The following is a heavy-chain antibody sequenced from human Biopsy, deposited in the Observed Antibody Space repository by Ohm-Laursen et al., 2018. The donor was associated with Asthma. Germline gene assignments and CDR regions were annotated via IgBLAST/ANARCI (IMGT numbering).Heavy chain of an antibody. CDR1: GFTFMTYG. V-gene: IGHV3-33*01. Sequence: SLRLSCAASGFTFMTYGMHWVRQVQGKGLEWVATVGSDESYTDHADSVKGRFTISRDDSKNTLHLQMNSLSPEDTAVYYCARDFSRAIMIGGGREHYFDFWGQGTLVTVSS. CDR2: VGSDESYT. J-gene: IGHJ4*02. CDR3: ARDFSRAIMIGGGREHYFDF. D-gene: IGHD3-16*01.